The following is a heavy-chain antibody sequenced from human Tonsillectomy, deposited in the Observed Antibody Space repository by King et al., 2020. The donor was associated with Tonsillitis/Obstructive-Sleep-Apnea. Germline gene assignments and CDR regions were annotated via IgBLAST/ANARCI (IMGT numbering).Heavy chain of an antibody. D-gene: IGHD4-23*01. CDR1: GFTFRSYG. V-gene: IGHV3-33*01. CDR2: IWYDGSYK. Sequence: HVQLVESGGGVVQPGRSLRLSCAASGFTFRSYGMHWVRQAPGKGLEWVAVIWYDGSYKYYVDSVKGRFTISRDNSKNTLYLQVNSLRAEDTAVYYCAREGTTVEGSFDYWGQGTLVTVS. J-gene: IGHJ4*02. CDR3: AREGTTVEGSFDY.